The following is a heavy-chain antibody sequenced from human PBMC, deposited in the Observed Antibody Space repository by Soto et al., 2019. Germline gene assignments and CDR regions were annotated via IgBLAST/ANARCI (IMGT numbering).Heavy chain of an antibody. CDR1: GFTFSSYS. V-gene: IGHV3-21*01. D-gene: IGHD2-15*01. CDR2: ISSSSSYI. J-gene: IGHJ4*02. CDR3: ARDDPLCSGGSCYYFDY. Sequence: GGSLRLSCAASGFTFSSYSMNWVRQAPGKGLEWVSSISSSSSYIYYADSVKGRFTISRDNAKNSLYLQMNSLRAEDTAVYYCARDDPLCSGGSCYYFDYWGQGTLVTVSS.